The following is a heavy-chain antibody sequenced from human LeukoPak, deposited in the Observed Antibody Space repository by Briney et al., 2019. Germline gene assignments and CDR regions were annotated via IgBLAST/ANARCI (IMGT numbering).Heavy chain of an antibody. J-gene: IGHJ4*02. Sequence: SETLSLTCTVSGGSISSYYWSWIRQPPGKGLEWIGYIYYSGSTNYNPSLKSRVTISVDTSKNQFSLKLSSVTAADTAVYYCARDKASVWRPFDYWGQGTLVTVSS. D-gene: IGHD3-16*01. CDR1: GGSISSYY. V-gene: IGHV4-59*01. CDR2: IYYSGST. CDR3: ARDKASVWRPFDY.